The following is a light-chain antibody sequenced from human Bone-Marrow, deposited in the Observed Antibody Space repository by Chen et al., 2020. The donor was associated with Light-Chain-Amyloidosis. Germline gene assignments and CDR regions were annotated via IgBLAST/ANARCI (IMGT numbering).Light chain of an antibody. Sequence: QSALPQPASVSGSPGQSITIPSTGTSSDVGGDNHVSWYQQHPDKAPKLMIYEVTNRPSWVPDRFSGSKSDNTASLTISGLQTEDEADYFCSSYTITNTLVFGSGTRVTVL. CDR3: SSYTITNTLV. CDR1: SSDVGGDNH. CDR2: EVT. J-gene: IGLJ1*01. V-gene: IGLV2-14*01.